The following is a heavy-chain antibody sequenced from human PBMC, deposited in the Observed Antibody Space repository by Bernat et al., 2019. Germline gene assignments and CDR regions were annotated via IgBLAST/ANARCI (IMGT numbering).Heavy chain of an antibody. J-gene: IGHJ6*02. CDR2: ITGDGSST. D-gene: IGHD4-11*01. Sequence: EVQLVETGGGLVQPGGSLRLSCAASGFTLSTSWMRWVRQAPGKGLVWVSRITGDGSSTIYADSVKGRFTISRDNAKNTLYLQMNNLRAEDTAVYYCARDRSYTMDVWGQGTTVTVSS. CDR1: GFTLSTSW. CDR3: ARDRSYTMDV. V-gene: IGHV3-74*01.